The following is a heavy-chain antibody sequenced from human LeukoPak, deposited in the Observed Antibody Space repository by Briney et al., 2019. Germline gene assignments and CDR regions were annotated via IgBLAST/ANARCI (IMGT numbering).Heavy chain of an antibody. J-gene: IGHJ4*02. V-gene: IGHV3-21*01. CDR1: GFTFSHYD. CDR2: ITTTSSYM. CDR3: ARLIGLTIAAAATDY. Sequence: GGSLRLSCAASGFTFSHYDMRWVRQAPGKGLEWVASITTTSSYMYYADSVKGRFTISRDNAKNSLYLQMNSLRAEDTALYYCARLIGLTIAAAATDYWGQGALVTVSS. D-gene: IGHD6-13*01.